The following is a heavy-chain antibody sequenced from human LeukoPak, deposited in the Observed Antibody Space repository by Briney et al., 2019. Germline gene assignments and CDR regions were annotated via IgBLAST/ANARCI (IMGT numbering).Heavy chain of an antibody. CDR1: GGTFSSYA. CDR2: IIPILGIA. Sequence: ASVKVSCKASGGTFSSYAISWVRQAPGQGLEWMGRIIPILGIANYAQKFQGRVTITADKSTSTAYMELSSLRSEDTAVYYCARGGFSNYAEFDPWGQGTLVTVSS. D-gene: IGHD4-11*01. J-gene: IGHJ5*02. V-gene: IGHV1-69*04. CDR3: ARGGFSNYAEFDP.